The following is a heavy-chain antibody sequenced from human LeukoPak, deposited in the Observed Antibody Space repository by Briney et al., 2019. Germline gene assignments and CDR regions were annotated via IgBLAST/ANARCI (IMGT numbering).Heavy chain of an antibody. J-gene: IGHJ4*02. V-gene: IGHV3-7*02. CDR2: IKPDESEI. Sequence: GGALRLSCAASGFTFSNYWMTWVRQAPGKGLEWVANIKPDESEIYYVDSVRGRFTVSRDNAKNSLYLQMSSLRAEDTAVYYCAELDSGSPRYWGQGTLVTVSS. D-gene: IGHD6-13*01. CDR3: AELDSGSPRY. CDR1: GFTFSNYW.